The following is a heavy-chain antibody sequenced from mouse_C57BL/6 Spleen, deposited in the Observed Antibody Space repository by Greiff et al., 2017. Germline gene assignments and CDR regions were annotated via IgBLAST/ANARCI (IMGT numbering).Heavy chain of an antibody. D-gene: IGHD3-3*01. Sequence: VQRVESGAELARPGASVKLSCKASGYTFTSYGISWVKQRTGQGLEWIGEIYPRSGNTYYNEKFKGKATLTADKSSSTAYMELRSLTSEDSAVYFCARGDRWAYWGQGTLVTVSA. V-gene: IGHV1-81*01. CDR3: ARGDRWAY. CDR1: GYTFTSYG. J-gene: IGHJ3*01. CDR2: IYPRSGNT.